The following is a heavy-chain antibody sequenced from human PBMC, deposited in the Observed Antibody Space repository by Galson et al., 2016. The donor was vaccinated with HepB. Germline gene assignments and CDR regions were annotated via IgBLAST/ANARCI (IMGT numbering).Heavy chain of an antibody. CDR2: IYYSGST. V-gene: IGHV4-59*01. Sequence: SETLSLTCSVSGASINAYYWNWIRQPPGKGLEWIGYIYYSGSTNYNPSLKSRVTISVDTSKNQFSLNLTSVTAADTAMYYCARSLSYGMDVWGQGTTVTVSS. J-gene: IGHJ6*02. D-gene: IGHD2/OR15-2a*01. CDR3: ARSLSYGMDV. CDR1: GASINAYY.